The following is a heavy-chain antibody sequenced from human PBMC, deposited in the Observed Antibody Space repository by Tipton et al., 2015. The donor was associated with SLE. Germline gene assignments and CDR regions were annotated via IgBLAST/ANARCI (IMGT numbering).Heavy chain of an antibody. J-gene: IGHJ5*02. CDR2: IYYSGST. D-gene: IGHD3-3*01. V-gene: IGHV4-39*07. CDR1: GGSISSSSYY. CDR3: ARGLSLRQRITIFGVVHWFDP. Sequence: TLSLTCTVSGGSISSSSYYWGWIRQPPGKGLEWIGSIYYSGSTYYNPSLKSRVTISVDTSKNQFSLKLSSVTAADTAVYYCARGLSLRQRITIFGVVHWFDPWGQGPLVTVSS.